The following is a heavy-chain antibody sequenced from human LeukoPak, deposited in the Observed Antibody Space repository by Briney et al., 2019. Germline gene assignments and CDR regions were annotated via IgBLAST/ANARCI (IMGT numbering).Heavy chain of an antibody. J-gene: IGHJ3*02. CDR2: IRRKSQRYTT. V-gene: IGHV3-72*01. D-gene: IGHD4-23*01. Sequence: QPGGSLRLSCAASGFTFSDYILDWVRQAPGKGLEWVGRIRRKSQRYTTEYAASVKGRFTISRDDSKNSLYLHMNSLRTEDPAVYHCSRDGKDGDNSAFDIWGQGTMVTVSS. CDR3: SRDGKDGDNSAFDI. CDR1: GFTFSDYI.